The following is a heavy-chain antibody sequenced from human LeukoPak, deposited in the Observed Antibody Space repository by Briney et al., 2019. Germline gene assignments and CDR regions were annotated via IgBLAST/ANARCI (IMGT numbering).Heavy chain of an antibody. Sequence: SETLSLICTVSGGSISSYYWSWIRQPPVKGLEWIGYIYYSGSTNYNPSLKSRAIISVDTSSNQFSLNLISVTAADTAVYYCARLRGLAIVIVPTGTYYHALDIWGRGTTVTVSS. CDR3: ARLRGLAIVIVPTGTYYHALDI. V-gene: IGHV4-59*08. D-gene: IGHD2-2*03. CDR2: IYYSGST. CDR1: GGSISSYY. J-gene: IGHJ6*02.